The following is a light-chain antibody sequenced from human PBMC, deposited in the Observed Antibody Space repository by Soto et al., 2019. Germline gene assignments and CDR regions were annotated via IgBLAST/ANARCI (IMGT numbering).Light chain of an antibody. CDR1: SSDVGSYNL. CDR2: EVS. CDR3: CSYAGSSTSYV. Sequence: QSVLTQPASVSGSPGQSITISCTGTSSDVGSYNLVSWYQQHPGKATKLMIYEVSKRPSGVSNRFSGSKSGNTASLTIFGLQAEDEADYYCCSYAGSSTSYVFGTGTKVTVL. J-gene: IGLJ1*01. V-gene: IGLV2-23*02.